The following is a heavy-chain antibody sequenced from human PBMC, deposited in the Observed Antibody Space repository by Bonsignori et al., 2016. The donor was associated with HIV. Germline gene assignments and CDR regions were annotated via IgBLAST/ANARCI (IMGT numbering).Heavy chain of an antibody. CDR3: ARNYYDSSSYRSYYDY. CDR2: TRDKANSYTT. D-gene: IGHD3-22*01. V-gene: IGHV3-72*01. Sequence: VRQAPGKGLEWVGRTRDKANSYTTEYAASVKGRFTISRDDSKNSLYLQMNSLKTEDTAVYYCARNYYDSSSYRSYYDYWGQGTLVTVSS. J-gene: IGHJ4*02.